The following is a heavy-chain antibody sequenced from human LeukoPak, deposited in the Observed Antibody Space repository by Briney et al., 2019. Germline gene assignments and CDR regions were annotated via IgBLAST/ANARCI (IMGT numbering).Heavy chain of an antibody. D-gene: IGHD3-10*01. CDR1: GGSMMSAGSY. Sequence: SETLSLTCTVSGGSMMSAGSYWSWIRQHPGKGLEWIGYIYHSGSTYYNPSLKSRLTISVDTSKTQFSLNLTSVTAADTAVYYCARGRYGTGTNFDYWGQGTLVTVSS. J-gene: IGHJ4*02. V-gene: IGHV4-31*03. CDR2: IYHSGST. CDR3: ARGRYGTGTNFDY.